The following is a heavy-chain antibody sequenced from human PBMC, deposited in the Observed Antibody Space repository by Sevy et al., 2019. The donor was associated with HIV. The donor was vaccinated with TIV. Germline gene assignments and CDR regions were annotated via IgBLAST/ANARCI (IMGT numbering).Heavy chain of an antibody. D-gene: IGHD6-19*01. CDR1: GFTFDDFA. V-gene: IGHV3-9*01. J-gene: IGHJ4*02. CDR3: AKDIGATGIAVVAN. CDR2: LNGESGSV. Sequence: GGSLRLSCAASGFTFDDFAMHWVRQVPGKGLEWVSGLNGESGSVAYADSVKGRFTISRDNAKNALFLQMNSLRAEDTALYYCAKDIGATGIAVVANWGQGIQVTVSS.